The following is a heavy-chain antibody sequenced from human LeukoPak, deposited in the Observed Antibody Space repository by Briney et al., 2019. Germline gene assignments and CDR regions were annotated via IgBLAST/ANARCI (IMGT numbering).Heavy chain of an antibody. CDR2: IYTSGST. J-gene: IGHJ3*02. CDR3: ARDVVVPAFDAFDI. D-gene: IGHD2-2*01. Sequence: SETLSLTCTVSGGSISSGSYYWSWIRQPAGKGLEWIGRIYTSGSTNYNPSLKSRVTISVDTSKNQFSLKLSSVTAADTAVYCCARDVVVPAFDAFDIWGQGTMVTVSS. CDR1: GGSISSGSYY. V-gene: IGHV4-61*02.